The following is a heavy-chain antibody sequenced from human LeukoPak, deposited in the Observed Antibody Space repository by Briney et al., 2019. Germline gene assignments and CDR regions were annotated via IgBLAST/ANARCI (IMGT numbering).Heavy chain of an antibody. D-gene: IGHD2-2*01. CDR1: GYTFTGYY. CDR3: AREKRPANKSYYYYGMDV. CDR2: INPSGGST. J-gene: IGHJ6*02. V-gene: IGHV1-46*01. Sequence: ASVKVSCKASGYTFTGYYMHWVRQAPGQGLEWMGIINPSGGSTSYAQKFQGRVTMTRDTSTSTVYMELSSLRSEDTAVYYCAREKRPANKSYYYYGMDVWGQGTTVTVSS.